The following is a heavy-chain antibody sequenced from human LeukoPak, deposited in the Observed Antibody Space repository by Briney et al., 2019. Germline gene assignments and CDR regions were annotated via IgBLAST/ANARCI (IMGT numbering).Heavy chain of an antibody. D-gene: IGHD3-16*01. J-gene: IGHJ5*01. CDR3: ATDLRGNFDS. CDR1: GFTFSIYG. V-gene: IGHV3-23*01. Sequence: GGSLRLSCGASGFTFSIYGMSWVRQAPAKGLEWVSALSANGVRTFYADSVKGRFTISRDNSKNTMYLQMNSLRAEDTAVYYCATDLRGNFDSWGQGTLVTVSS. CDR2: LSANGVRT.